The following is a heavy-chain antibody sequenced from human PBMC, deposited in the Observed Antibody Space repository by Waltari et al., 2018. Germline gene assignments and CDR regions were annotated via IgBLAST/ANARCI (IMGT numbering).Heavy chain of an antibody. J-gene: IGHJ3*02. D-gene: IGHD3-10*01. Sequence: EVQLVDSGGRLVRPGRSLRLACAASGFSFADYAIHSFRQSPGQGLEWVAGIIWNSGSIGYADSVKGRFTISRDNAKNSLYLQMHSLRSEDTALYYWAKDISGLSGYLPIWGQGTMVTVSS. CDR2: IIWNSGSI. CDR1: GFSFADYA. V-gene: IGHV3-9*01. CDR3: AKDISGLSGYLPI.